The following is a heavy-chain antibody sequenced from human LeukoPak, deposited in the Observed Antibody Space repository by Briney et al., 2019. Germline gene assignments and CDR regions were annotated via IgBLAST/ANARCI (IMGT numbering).Heavy chain of an antibody. J-gene: IGHJ5*02. CDR2: MHYTGNT. D-gene: IGHD1-26*01. CDR3: ARHLSGSSWFDP. CDR1: GGSITSGDYY. V-gene: IGHV4-30-4*08. Sequence: PSQTLSLTRTVSGGSITSGDYYWTWIRQPPGKGLEWVAYMHYTGNTYYNSSLKSRLTISVDTSKNQFSLRLSFVTAADTAMYYCARHLSGSSWFDPWGQGTLVTASS.